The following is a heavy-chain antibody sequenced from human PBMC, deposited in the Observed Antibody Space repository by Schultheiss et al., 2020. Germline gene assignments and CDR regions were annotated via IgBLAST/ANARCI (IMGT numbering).Heavy chain of an antibody. D-gene: IGHD6-19*01. Sequence: GGSLRLSCAASGFTFSSYWMHWVRQAPGKGLVWVSRINSDGSSTSYADSVKGRFTISRDNAKNTLYLQMNSLRAEDTALYYCATYVSGWYNAFDIWGRGTMVTVSS. CDR3: ATYVSGWYNAFDI. CDR2: INSDGSST. J-gene: IGHJ3*02. V-gene: IGHV3-74*01. CDR1: GFTFSSYW.